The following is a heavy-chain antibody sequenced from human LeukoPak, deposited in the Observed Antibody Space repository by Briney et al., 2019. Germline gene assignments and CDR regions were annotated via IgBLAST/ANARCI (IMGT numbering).Heavy chain of an antibody. V-gene: IGHV3-7*01. D-gene: IGHD3-22*01. CDR3: ARWGHYSPDY. CDR1: GFTLNNAW. CDR2: IKQDGSEK. Sequence: GGSLRLSCAASGFTLNNAWMSWVRQAPGKGLEWVANIKQDGSEKYYVDSVKGRFTISGDNAKNSLYLQMNSLRAEDTAVYYCARWGHYSPDYWGQGTLVTVSS. J-gene: IGHJ4*02.